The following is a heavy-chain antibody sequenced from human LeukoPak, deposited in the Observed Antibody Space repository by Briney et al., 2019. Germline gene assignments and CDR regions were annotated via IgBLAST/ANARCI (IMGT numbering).Heavy chain of an antibody. J-gene: IGHJ5*02. D-gene: IGHD4-17*01. CDR2: IIPILGMA. V-gene: IGHV1-69*04. CDR3: VREVGYGDYVSTNNWFDP. CDR1: GGTFSSHV. Sequence: GASVKVSCKASGGTFSSHVISWVRQAPGQGLEWMGKIIPILGMAHYAQKFQGRVTITADKSTCTAYMELSSLRSEDTAVYYCVREVGYGDYVSTNNWFDPWGQGTLVIVSS.